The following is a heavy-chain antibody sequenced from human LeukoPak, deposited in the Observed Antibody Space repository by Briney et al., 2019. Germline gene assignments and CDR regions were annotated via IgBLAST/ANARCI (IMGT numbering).Heavy chain of an antibody. V-gene: IGHV7-4-1*02. D-gene: IGHD3-16*02. CDR3: ARAFQSLGGLSLPDY. CDR1: GYSFSNYA. Sequence: ASVKVSCKASGYSFSNYALNWVRQAPGQGLEFMGWIHPSTGNPSYAQGFSGRFVFSLDTSVTTTYLQISDLKAEDTAVYFCARAFQSLGGLSLPDYWGQGTLLTVSS. J-gene: IGHJ4*02. CDR2: IHPSTGNP.